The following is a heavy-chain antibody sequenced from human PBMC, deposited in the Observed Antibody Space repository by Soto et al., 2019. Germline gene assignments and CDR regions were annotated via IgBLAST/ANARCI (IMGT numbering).Heavy chain of an antibody. D-gene: IGHD2-15*01. CDR3: ARDLGGCSAGSCRYNWLDS. CDR1: GDTFTNYA. CDR2: IIPIYGIS. J-gene: IGHJ5*01. Sequence: QVQLVQSGAEVKKPGSSVKVSCKASGDTFTNYAISWVRQAPGQGLEWMGGIIPIYGISHYAQKFQDRVTNTADTSTSTAYMGLSSLRPEDTAVYYCARDLGGCSAGSCRYNWLDSWGQGTLVTVSS. V-gene: IGHV1-69*17.